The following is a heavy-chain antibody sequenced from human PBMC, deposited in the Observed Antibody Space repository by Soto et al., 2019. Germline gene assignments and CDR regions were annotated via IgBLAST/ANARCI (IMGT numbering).Heavy chain of an antibody. D-gene: IGHD2-15*01. V-gene: IGHV4-34*01. CDR1: GGSFSGYY. CDR2: INHSGST. Sequence: ASETLSLTCAVYGGSFSGYYWSWIRQPPGKGLEWIGEINHSGSTNYNPSLKSRVTISVDTSKNQFSLKLSSVTAADTAVYYCARFRGWNYYYYGMDVWGQGTTVTVSS. J-gene: IGHJ6*02. CDR3: ARFRGWNYYYYGMDV.